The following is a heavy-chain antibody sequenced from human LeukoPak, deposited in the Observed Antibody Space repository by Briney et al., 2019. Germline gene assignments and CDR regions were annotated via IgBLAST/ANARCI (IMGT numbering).Heavy chain of an antibody. CDR1: GFSFTTSA. J-gene: IGHJ6*02. Sequence: GASVKVSCKASGFSFTTSAMQWVRQARGQRLEWIGRIVVGSGHTRYAQKFQERITITRDMSTSTAYMQLSSLRSEDTAVYYCAADHQFSGWESAYGMDVWGQGTTVTVSS. CDR3: AADHQFSGWESAYGMDV. D-gene: IGHD6-19*01. CDR2: IVVGSGHT. V-gene: IGHV1-58*02.